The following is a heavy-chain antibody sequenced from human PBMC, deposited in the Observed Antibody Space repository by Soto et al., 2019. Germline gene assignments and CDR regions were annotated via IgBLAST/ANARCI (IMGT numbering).Heavy chain of an antibody. Sequence: SETLSLTCAVYGGSFSGYYWSWIRQPPGKGLEWIGEINHSGSTNYNPSLKSRVTISVDTSKNQFSLKLSSVTAADTAVYYCARGRRAARLGVVGYYYYYGMDVWGQGTTVTVSS. CDR2: INHSGST. J-gene: IGHJ6*02. D-gene: IGHD6-6*01. CDR1: GGSFSGYY. V-gene: IGHV4-34*01. CDR3: ARGRRAARLGVVGYYYYYGMDV.